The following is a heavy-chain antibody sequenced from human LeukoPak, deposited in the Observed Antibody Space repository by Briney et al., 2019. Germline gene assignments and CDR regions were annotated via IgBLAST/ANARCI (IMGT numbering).Heavy chain of an antibody. D-gene: IGHD3-9*01. V-gene: IGHV3-9*01. CDR2: ISWNSGSI. Sequence: PGRSLRLSSAASGFTFDDYAMHWVRQAPGKGLEWVSGISWNSGSIGYADSVKGRFTISRDNAKNSLYLQMNSLRAEDTAVYYCARDNDLLRYFDWPLDYWGQGTLVTVSS. CDR1: GFTFDDYA. J-gene: IGHJ4*02. CDR3: ARDNDLLRYFDWPLDY.